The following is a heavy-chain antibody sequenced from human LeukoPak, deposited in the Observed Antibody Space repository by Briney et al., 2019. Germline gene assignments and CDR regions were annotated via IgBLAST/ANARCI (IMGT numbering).Heavy chain of an antibody. CDR2: IYYSGST. Sequence: PSETLSLTCTVSGGSISSYYWSWIRQPPGKGLEWIGYIYYSGSTNYNPSLKSRVTISVDTSKNQFSLKLSSVTAADTAVYYCARGYGPMVRGVMGIWFDPWGQGTLVTVSS. CDR1: GGSISSYY. CDR3: ARGYGPMVRGVMGIWFDP. V-gene: IGHV4-59*01. D-gene: IGHD3-10*01. J-gene: IGHJ5*02.